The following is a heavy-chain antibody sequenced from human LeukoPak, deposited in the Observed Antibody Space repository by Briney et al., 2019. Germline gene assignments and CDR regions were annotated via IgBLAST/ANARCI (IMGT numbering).Heavy chain of an antibody. V-gene: IGHV3-30*18. Sequence: GGSLRLSCAASGFTFSSYGMHWVRQAPGTGLEGVAVISYDGSNKYYADSVKGRFTISRDNSKNTLYLQMNSLRAEDTAVYYCAKVADGGYGAHYYYYYGMDVWGQGTTVTVSS. CDR2: ISYDGSNK. CDR3: AKVADGGYGAHYYYYYGMDV. D-gene: IGHD4-17*01. CDR1: GFTFSSYG. J-gene: IGHJ6*02.